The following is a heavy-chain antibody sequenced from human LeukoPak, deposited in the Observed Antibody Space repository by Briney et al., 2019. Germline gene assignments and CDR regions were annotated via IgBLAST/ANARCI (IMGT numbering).Heavy chain of an antibody. CDR3: VKTMITFGGVIRTDAFDM. Sequence: GGSLRLSCSASGFTFSGFAMHWVRQAPGKGLEYVSGINNNGGTTYYADSVKARFTISRDNSKNSLFLQMTSLRAEDTAVYCCVKTMITFGGVIRTDAFDMWGQGTLVTVSS. D-gene: IGHD3-16*01. V-gene: IGHV3-64D*06. J-gene: IGHJ3*02. CDR1: GFTFSGFA. CDR2: INNNGGTT.